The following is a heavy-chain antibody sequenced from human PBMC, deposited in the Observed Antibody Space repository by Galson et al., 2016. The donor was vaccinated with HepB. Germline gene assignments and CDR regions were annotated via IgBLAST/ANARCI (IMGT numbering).Heavy chain of an antibody. J-gene: IGHJ4*02. CDR2: ISTYNGNT. D-gene: IGHD6-19*01. Sequence: SVKVSCKASGYTFTSYGVSWVRQAPGQGLEWVGWISTYNGNTVYAQKLQGRVTMTTDTSTNTAYMELRSLRSDDTAVYYCARDSIAVAGYDYWGQGTLVTVSS. CDR1: GYTFTSYG. CDR3: ARDSIAVAGYDY. V-gene: IGHV1-18*01.